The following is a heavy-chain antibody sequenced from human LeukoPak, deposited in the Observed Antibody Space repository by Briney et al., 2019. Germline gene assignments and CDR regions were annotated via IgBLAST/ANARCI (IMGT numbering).Heavy chain of an antibody. CDR3: ARVIRDDSSGNAWAFDI. Sequence: ASVKVSCKASGYTFTGYYMHWVRQAPGQGLEWMGIINPSGGSTSYAQKFQGRVTMTRDTSTSTVYMELSSLRSEDTAVYYCARVIRDDSSGNAWAFDIWGQGTMVTVSS. D-gene: IGHD3-22*01. V-gene: IGHV1-46*01. CDR1: GYTFTGYY. CDR2: INPSGGST. J-gene: IGHJ3*02.